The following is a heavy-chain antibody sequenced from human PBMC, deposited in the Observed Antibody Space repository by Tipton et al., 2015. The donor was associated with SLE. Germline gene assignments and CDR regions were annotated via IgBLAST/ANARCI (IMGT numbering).Heavy chain of an antibody. V-gene: IGHV4-30-4*08. J-gene: IGHJ6*02. CDR3: ARRPLGYGMDV. CDR2: IYYSGTT. CDR1: GGSFSGYY. D-gene: IGHD7-27*01. Sequence: TLSLTCAVYGGSFSGYYWSWIRQPLGKGLEWIGYIYYSGTTYYNPSLKSRVIISVDTSKNQFSLKLSSVTAADTAVFYCARRPLGYGMDVWGQGTTDTVSS.